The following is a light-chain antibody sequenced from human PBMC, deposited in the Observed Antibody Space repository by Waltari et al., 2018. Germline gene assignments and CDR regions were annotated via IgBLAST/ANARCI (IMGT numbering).Light chain of an antibody. CDR2: GAS. CDR3: QQYGSSPPNT. J-gene: IGKJ2*01. CDR1: QSVSSSY. V-gene: IGKV3-20*01. Sequence: EIVLTQSPGTLSLSPGERATLSCRASQSVSSSYLAWYQQKPGQGPRPLIYGASSRATGIPDRFSGSGSGTDFTLTISRLEPEDFAVYYCQQYGSSPPNTFGQGTKLEIK.